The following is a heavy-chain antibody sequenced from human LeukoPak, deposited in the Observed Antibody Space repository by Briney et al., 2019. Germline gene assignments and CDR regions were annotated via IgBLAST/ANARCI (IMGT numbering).Heavy chain of an antibody. V-gene: IGHV3-9*01. Sequence: GGSLRLSCAASGFTFDDYAMHWVRQAPGKGLEWVSGISSNSGSIGYADSVKGRFTISRDNAKNSLYLQMNSLRAEDTAVYYCARDVSMVRGPRGYFDYWGQGTLVTVSS. CDR3: ARDVSMVRGPRGYFDY. CDR1: GFTFDDYA. J-gene: IGHJ4*02. CDR2: ISSNSGSI. D-gene: IGHD3-10*01.